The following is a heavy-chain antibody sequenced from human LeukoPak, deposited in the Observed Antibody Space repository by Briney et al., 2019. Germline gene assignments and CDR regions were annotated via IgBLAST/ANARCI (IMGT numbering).Heavy chain of an antibody. V-gene: IGHV3-9*01. CDR3: ARGGAARPDI. CDR2: ISWNIDSI. J-gene: IGHJ3*02. Sequence: GRSLRLSCAASGFTFDDYAMHWVRQAPGKGLEWVSGISWNIDSIGYADSVKGRFTISRDNAKNSLYLQMNSLRAEDTAVYYCARGGAARPDIWGQGTMVTVSS. D-gene: IGHD6-6*01. CDR1: GFTFDDYA.